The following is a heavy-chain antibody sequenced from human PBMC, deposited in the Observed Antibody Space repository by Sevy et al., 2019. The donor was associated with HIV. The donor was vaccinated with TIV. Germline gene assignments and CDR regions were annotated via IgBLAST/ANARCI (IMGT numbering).Heavy chain of an antibody. CDR1: GFTFSNAW. D-gene: IGHD3-10*01. CDR3: TTDLRWFVELLTPADY. J-gene: IGHJ4*02. Sequence: GGSLRLSCAASGFTFSNAWMSWVRQAPGKGLEWVGRIKSKTDGGTTDYAAPVKGRFTISRDDSKNTLYLQMNSLKTEYTAVYYCTTDLRWFVELLTPADYWGQGTLVTVSS. V-gene: IGHV3-15*01. CDR2: IKSKTDGGTT.